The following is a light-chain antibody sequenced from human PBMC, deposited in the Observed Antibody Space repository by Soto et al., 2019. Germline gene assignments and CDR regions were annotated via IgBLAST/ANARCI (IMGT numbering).Light chain of an antibody. V-gene: IGLV3-9*01. CDR3: QVWDSSAVL. CDR2: RNN. J-gene: IGLJ3*02. CDR1: NIGRKD. Sequence: SSELTQPLSVSVALGQTARIPCGGNNIGRKDVHWYQQKPGQAPVLVIYRNNNRPSGIPDRFSGSNSGNTATLTITRAQAGDEAAYFCQVWDSSAVLFGGGTKLTVL.